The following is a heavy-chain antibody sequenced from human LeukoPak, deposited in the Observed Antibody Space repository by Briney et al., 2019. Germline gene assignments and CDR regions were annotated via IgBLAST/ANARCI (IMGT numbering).Heavy chain of an antibody. CDR1: GSSISSYY. CDR2: IFDSGST. CDR3: ARAGHTALGEGFFAY. D-gene: IGHD5-18*01. Sequence: SETLSLTCTVSGSSISSYYWNWIRQPSGKGLEWIAYIFDSGSTNYNPSLKSRVTMSVDTSRNQFSLKLSSVTAADTAVYYCARAGHTALGEGFFAYWGQGTLVTVSS. J-gene: IGHJ4*02. V-gene: IGHV4-59*01.